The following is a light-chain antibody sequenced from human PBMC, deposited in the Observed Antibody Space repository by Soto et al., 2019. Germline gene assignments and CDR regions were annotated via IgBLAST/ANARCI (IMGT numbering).Light chain of an antibody. V-gene: IGLV6-57*04. CDR1: SGSIASYY. CDR2: EDK. CDR3: HSYDSSNFV. Sequence: NFMLTQPHSVSGSPGKTVTISCTRSSGSIASYYVQWYQQRPGSAPTTVIYEDKQRPSGVPDRFSGSIDSSSNSASLTISGLETVDEADYYCHSYDSSNFVFGSGTKVTVL. J-gene: IGLJ1*01.